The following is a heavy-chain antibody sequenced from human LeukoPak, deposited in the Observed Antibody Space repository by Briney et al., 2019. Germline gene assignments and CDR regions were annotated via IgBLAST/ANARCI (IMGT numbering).Heavy chain of an antibody. D-gene: IGHD2-2*03. CDR2: INPSGGST. J-gene: IGHJ5*02. Sequence: GASVKVSCKASGYTFTSYYMHWVRQAPGQGLEWMGTINPSGGSTSYAQKFQGRVTMTRDTSTSTVYMELSSLRSEDTAVYYCARSLRMDNWFDPWGQGTLVTVSS. CDR3: ARSLRMDNWFDP. CDR1: GYTFTSYY. V-gene: IGHV1-46*01.